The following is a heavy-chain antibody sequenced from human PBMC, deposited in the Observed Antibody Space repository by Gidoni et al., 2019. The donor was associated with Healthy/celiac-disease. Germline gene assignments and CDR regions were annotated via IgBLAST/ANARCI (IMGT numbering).Heavy chain of an antibody. CDR3: TRGYCSGGSCYFRYYYYMDV. CDR2: IRSKAYVGTT. D-gene: IGHD2-15*01. Sequence: EVQLVESGGGLVQRGRSLRISGTASGFTFGDYAMSWFPQAPGKGLEWVGFIRSKAYVGTTEYAASVKGRFTISRDDSKSIAYLQMNSLKTEDTAVYYCTRGYCSGGSCYFRYYYYMDVWGKGTTVTVSS. CDR1: GFTFGDYA. J-gene: IGHJ6*03. V-gene: IGHV3-49*03.